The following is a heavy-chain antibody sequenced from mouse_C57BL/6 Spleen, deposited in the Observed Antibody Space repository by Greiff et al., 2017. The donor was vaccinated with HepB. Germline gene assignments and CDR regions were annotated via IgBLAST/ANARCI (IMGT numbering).Heavy chain of an antibody. CDR2: IWRGGST. V-gene: IGHV2-5*01. CDR3: AKEGSSYGWYFDV. CDR1: GFSLTSYG. D-gene: IGHD1-1*01. Sequence: VHLVESGPGLVQPSQSLSITCTVSGFSLTSYGVHWVRQSPGKGLEWLGVIWRGGSTDYNAAFMSRLSITKDNSKSQVFFKMNSLQADDTAIYYCAKEGSSYGWYFDVWGTGTTVTVSS. J-gene: IGHJ1*03.